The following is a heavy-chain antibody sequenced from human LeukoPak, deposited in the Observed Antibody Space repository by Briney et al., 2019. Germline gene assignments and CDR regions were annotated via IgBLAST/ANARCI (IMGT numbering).Heavy chain of an antibody. CDR3: ARVNSYVGYYFDY. J-gene: IGHJ4*02. CDR2: IYSGGNT. D-gene: IGHD3-10*02. Sequence: GGSLRLSCAASGFTVSGNYMSWVRQAPGKGLDWVSVIYSGGNTYYADSVKGRFTISRDSSKNTLYLQMNSLRAEDTAVYYCARVNSYVGYYFDYWGQGTLVTVSS. CDR1: GFTVSGNY. V-gene: IGHV3-66*01.